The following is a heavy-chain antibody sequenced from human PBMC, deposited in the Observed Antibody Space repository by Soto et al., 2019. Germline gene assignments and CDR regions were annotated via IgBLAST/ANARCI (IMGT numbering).Heavy chain of an antibody. CDR2: INHSGST. V-gene: IGHV4-34*01. D-gene: IGHD1-7*01. CDR3: ARGGITGTTIFDY. CDR1: GGSFSGYY. J-gene: IGHJ4*02. Sequence: QVQLQQWGAGLLKPSETLSLTCAVYGGSFSGYYWSWIRQPPGKGLEWIGEINHSGSTNYNPSLTSRVTISVDTSKNQFSLKLSSVTAADRAVYYCARGGITGTTIFDYWGQGTLVTVSS.